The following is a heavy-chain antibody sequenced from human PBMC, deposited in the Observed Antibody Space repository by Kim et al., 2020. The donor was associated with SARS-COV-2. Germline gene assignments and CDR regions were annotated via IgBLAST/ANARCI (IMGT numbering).Heavy chain of an antibody. V-gene: IGHV1-18*03. Sequence: ASVKVSCKASGYSFVSYGICWVRQAPGQGPEWMGWISGYSGNTKFTQKFQGRVTMTTDTSTSTAYMELRSLRSDDMAVYYCARGPRDSSGSPYFYWGQGTLVTVSS. CDR3: ARGPRDSSGSPYFY. CDR1: GYSFVSYG. J-gene: IGHJ4*02. CDR2: ISGYSGNT. D-gene: IGHD3-22*01.